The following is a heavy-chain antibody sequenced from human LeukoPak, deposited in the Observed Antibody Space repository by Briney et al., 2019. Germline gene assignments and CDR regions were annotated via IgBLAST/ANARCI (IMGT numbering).Heavy chain of an antibody. J-gene: IGHJ4*02. CDR1: GFTFSSYW. CDR2: IKSDGSST. Sequence: PGGSLRLSCAASGFTFSSYWMHWVRQVPGKGLVWVSHIKSDGSSTSYADSVKGRFTISRDSAKNTLYLQMNSLRAEDTAVYYCARDRGYGFDHWGQGTLVTVSS. CDR3: ARDRGYGFDH. D-gene: IGHD5-18*01. V-gene: IGHV3-74*01.